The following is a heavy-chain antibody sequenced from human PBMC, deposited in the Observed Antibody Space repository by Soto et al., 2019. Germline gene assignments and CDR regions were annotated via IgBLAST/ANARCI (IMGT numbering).Heavy chain of an antibody. J-gene: IGHJ4*02. Sequence: GGSLRLSCAAPGFTFSSYGMHWVRQAPGKGLEWVAVIWYDGSNKYYADSVKGRFTISRDNSKNTLYLQMNSLRAEGTAVYYCARDRWSKMNSYSFDYWAREPWSPSPQ. CDR2: IWYDGSNK. CDR1: GFTFSSYG. V-gene: IGHV3-33*01. D-gene: IGHD1-7*01. CDR3: ARDRWSKMNSYSFDY.